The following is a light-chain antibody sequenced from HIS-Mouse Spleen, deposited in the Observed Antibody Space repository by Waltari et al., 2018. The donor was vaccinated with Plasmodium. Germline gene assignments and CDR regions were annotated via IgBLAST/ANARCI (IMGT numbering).Light chain of an antibody. V-gene: IGLV3-10*01. CDR1: ALPKKY. CDR2: EDS. J-gene: IGLJ3*02. Sequence: SYELTQPPSVSVSPGQTARITCSGDALPKKYAYWSQQKSGQAPVLVIQEDSKRPSGIPERFSGSSSGTMATLTISGAQVEDEADYYCYSTDSSGNHRVFGGGTKLTVL. CDR3: YSTDSSGNHRV.